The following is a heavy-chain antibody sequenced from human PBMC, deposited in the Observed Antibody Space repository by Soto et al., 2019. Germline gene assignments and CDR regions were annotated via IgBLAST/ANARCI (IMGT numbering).Heavy chain of an antibody. CDR2: IYYSGST. CDR1: GGSISSGGYY. Sequence: SETLSLTCTVSGGSISSGGYYWSWIRQHPGKGLEWIGYIYYSGSTYYNPSLKSRVTISVDTSKNQFSLKLSSVTAADTAVYYCARDAAGYYYYGMDVWGQGTTVTV. CDR3: ARDAAGYYYYGMDV. D-gene: IGHD6-13*01. V-gene: IGHV4-31*03. J-gene: IGHJ6*02.